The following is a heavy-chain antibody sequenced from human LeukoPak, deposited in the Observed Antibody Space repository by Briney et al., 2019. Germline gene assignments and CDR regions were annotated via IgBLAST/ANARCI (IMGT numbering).Heavy chain of an antibody. CDR2: IRYDGSNK. CDR3: ARYDYGDYEDYFYYMDV. Sequence: GGSLRLSCAASGFTLSSYGMHWVRQAPGKGLEWVAFIRYDGSNKYYADSVKGRFTISRDNAKNSLYLQMDGLRAEDTAVYYCARYDYGDYEDYFYYMDVWGKGTAVSVSS. V-gene: IGHV3-30*02. J-gene: IGHJ6*03. D-gene: IGHD4-17*01. CDR1: GFTLSSYG.